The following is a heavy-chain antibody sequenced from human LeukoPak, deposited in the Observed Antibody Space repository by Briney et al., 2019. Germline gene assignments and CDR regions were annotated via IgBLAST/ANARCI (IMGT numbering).Heavy chain of an antibody. CDR3: ARQRRSSSWYGNWFDP. V-gene: IGHV3-23*01. CDR2: ISGSGGST. CDR1: GFTFSSYA. J-gene: IGHJ5*02. D-gene: IGHD6-13*01. Sequence: PGGSLRLSCAASGFTFSSYAMSWVRQAPGKGLEWVSAISGSGGSTYYADSVKGRFTISRDNSKNTLYLQMNSLRAEDTAVYYCARQRRSSSWYGNWFDPWGQGTLVTVSS.